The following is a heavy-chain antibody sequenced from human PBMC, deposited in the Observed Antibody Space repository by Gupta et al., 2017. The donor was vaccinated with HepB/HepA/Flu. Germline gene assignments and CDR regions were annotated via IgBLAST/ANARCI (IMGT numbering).Heavy chain of an antibody. Sequence: QVQLVQSGAEVKKPGASVKVSCKASGYTFTSYDINWVRPATGQGLEWMGWMNPNSGNTGYAQKFQGRVTMTRNTSISTAYMELSSLRSEDTAVYYCARGRQKGYCSSTSCQLARQNWFDPWGQGTLVTVSS. CDR2: MNPNSGNT. D-gene: IGHD2-2*01. V-gene: IGHV1-8*01. CDR3: ARGRQKGYCSSTSCQLARQNWFDP. J-gene: IGHJ5*02. CDR1: GYTFTSYD.